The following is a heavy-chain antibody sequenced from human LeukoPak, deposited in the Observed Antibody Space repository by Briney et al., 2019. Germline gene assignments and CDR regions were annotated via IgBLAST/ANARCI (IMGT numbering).Heavy chain of an antibody. D-gene: IGHD2-2*01. J-gene: IGHJ4*02. CDR3: ARHPSSTSPDY. CDR1: GYTFTGYY. CDR2: SNPNSGGT. Sequence: GASVTVSCKASGYTFTGYYMHWVGQAPGQGLELMGWSNPNSGGTNNAQKFQGRVTMTRDTSISTAYMQLSSLRSEDTAVYYCARHPSSTSPDYWGQGTLVTVSS. V-gene: IGHV1-2*02.